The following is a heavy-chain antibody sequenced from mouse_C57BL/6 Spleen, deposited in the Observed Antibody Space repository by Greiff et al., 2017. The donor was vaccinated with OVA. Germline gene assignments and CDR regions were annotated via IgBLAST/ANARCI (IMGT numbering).Heavy chain of an antibody. CDR2: INPSSGYT. Sequence: VQLQQSGAELARPGASVKMSCKASGYTFTSYTMHWVKQRPGQGLEWIGYINPSSGYTKYNQKFKDKATLTADKSSSTAYMQLSSLTSEDSAVYYCARYGSLYYAMDYWGQGTSVTVSS. J-gene: IGHJ4*01. CDR1: GYTFTSYT. V-gene: IGHV1-4*01. D-gene: IGHD1-1*02. CDR3: ARYGSLYYAMDY.